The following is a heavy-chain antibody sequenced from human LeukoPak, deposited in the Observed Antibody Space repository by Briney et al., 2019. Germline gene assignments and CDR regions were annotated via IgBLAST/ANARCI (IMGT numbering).Heavy chain of an antibody. CDR1: GYTFTSYY. Sequence: GASVTVSFKASGYTFTSYYMHWVRQAPGQRLEWMGIINPSGGSTSYPQKFQGRVTMTRDTSTSTVYMELSSLRSEDTAVYYCAREGWLQSIDYWGQGTLVTVSS. CDR2: INPSGGST. CDR3: AREGWLQSIDY. V-gene: IGHV1-46*01. D-gene: IGHD5-24*01. J-gene: IGHJ4*02.